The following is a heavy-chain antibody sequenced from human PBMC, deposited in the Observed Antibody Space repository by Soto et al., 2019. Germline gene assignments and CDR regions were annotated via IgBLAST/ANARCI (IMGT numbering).Heavy chain of an antibody. CDR1: GFTFSSYG. CDR2: ISYDGSNK. Sequence: GGSLRLSCAASGFTFSSYGMHWVRQAPGKGLEWVAVISYDGSNKYYADSVKGRFTISRDNSKNTLYLQMNSLRAEDTAVYYCAKDVGVLRYFDWLLSAPLDYGMDVWGQGXTVTVSS. J-gene: IGHJ6*02. V-gene: IGHV3-30*18. CDR3: AKDVGVLRYFDWLLSAPLDYGMDV. D-gene: IGHD3-9*01.